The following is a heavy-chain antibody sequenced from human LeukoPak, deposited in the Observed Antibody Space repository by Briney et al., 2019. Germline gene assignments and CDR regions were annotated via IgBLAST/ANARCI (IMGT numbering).Heavy chain of an antibody. D-gene: IGHD5-18*01. J-gene: IGHJ4*02. CDR3: AKDWEFSDGYMPGSY. V-gene: IGHV3-30*18. Sequence: GRSLRLSCAASGFTFSSYGMHWVRQAPGKGLEWVAVISYDGSNEYYADSVKGRFTISRDNSKNTLYLQMNSLRAEDTAVYYCAKDWEFSDGYMPGSYWGQGTLVTVSS. CDR2: ISYDGSNE. CDR1: GFTFSSYG.